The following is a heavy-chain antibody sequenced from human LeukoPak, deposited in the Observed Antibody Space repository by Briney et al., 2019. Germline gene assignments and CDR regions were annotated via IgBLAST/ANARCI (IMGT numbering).Heavy chain of an antibody. V-gene: IGHV4-59*08. CDR2: IYYSGST. J-gene: IGHJ4*02. CDR3: ARHIMDTAMVATGGVDY. Sequence: PSETLSLTCTVSGGSISSYYWSWIRQPPGKGLEWIGYIYYSGSTNYNPSLKSRVTISVDTSKNQFSLKLSSETAADTAVYYCARHIMDTAMVATGGVDYWGQGTLVTVSS. D-gene: IGHD5-18*01. CDR1: GGSISSYY.